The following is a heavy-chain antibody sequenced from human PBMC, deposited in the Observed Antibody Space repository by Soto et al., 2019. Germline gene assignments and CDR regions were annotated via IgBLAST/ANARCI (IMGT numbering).Heavy chain of an antibody. CDR2: IYHSGST. V-gene: IGHV4-4*02. J-gene: IGHJ4*02. D-gene: IGHD2-2*01. CDR3: ARGLVRSTPDLDY. Sequence: QVQLQESGPGLVKPSGTLSLTCAVSGGSISSSNWWSWVRQPPGKGLEWIGEIYHSGSTNYNPALKRRVTISVAKSKNRCSLKLSSVPAADTAVYYCARGLVRSTPDLDYWGQGTLVTVSS. CDR1: GGSISSSNW.